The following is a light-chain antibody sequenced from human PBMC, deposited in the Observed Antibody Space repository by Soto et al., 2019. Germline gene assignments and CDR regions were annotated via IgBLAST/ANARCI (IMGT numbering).Light chain of an antibody. V-gene: IGKV3-15*01. J-gene: IGKJ2*02. CDR2: DTS. CDR1: QSVSRF. CDR3: QQYDNWPPCT. Sequence: EIVMTQSPATLSVSPGERVTLSCRASQSVSRFLAWYQQRPGQAPRLLIYDTSTRATGVPARFSGSGSGTEFMLTISGLQSEDFSVSYCQQYDNWPPCTFGQGTKLEVK.